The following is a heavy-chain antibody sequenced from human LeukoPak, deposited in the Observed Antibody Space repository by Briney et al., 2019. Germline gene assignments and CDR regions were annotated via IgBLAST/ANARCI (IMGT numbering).Heavy chain of an antibody. J-gene: IGHJ4*02. CDR1: GGSISSGSYY. CDR2: IYISGST. Sequence: PSETLSLTCTVSGGSISSGSYYWSWIRQPAGKGLEWIGRIYISGSTNYNPSLKSRVTISVDTSKNQFSLKLSSVTAADTAVYYCATGSSSSWYNSPSFDYWGQGTLVTVSS. D-gene: IGHD6-13*01. CDR3: ATGSSSSWYNSPSFDY. V-gene: IGHV4-61*02.